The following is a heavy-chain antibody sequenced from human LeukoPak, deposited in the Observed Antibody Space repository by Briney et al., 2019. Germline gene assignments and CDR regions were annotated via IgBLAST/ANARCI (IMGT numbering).Heavy chain of an antibody. CDR2: INPNSGGT. D-gene: IGHD6-19*01. J-gene: IGHJ4*02. Sequence: ASVKVSCKASGYTFTGYYMHWVRQAPGQGLEWMGWINPNSGGTNYPQKFQGRVTMTRDTSISTAYMELSRLRSDDTAVYYCARGGYSRGWIFDYWGQGTLVTVSS. CDR1: GYTFTGYY. V-gene: IGHV1-2*02. CDR3: ARGGYSRGWIFDY.